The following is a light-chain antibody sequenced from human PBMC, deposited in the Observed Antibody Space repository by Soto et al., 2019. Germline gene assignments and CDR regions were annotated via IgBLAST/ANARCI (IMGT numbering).Light chain of an antibody. CDR2: SAS. CDR1: EIMDNC. Sequence: DIQMTQSPSTLSASLGDTFPITCLASEIMDNCLSWYQPKPGKSPNLLIFSASTLVRGVPSRFSGSGSGTDFNLTIRCLQSEDFATYYCQQYYNYPPEKLTFGEGTKVDIK. CDR3: QQYYNYPPEKLT. J-gene: IGKJ4*01. V-gene: IGKV1-5*01.